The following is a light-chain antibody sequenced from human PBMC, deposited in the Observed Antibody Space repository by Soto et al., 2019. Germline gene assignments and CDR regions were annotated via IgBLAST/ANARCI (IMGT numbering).Light chain of an antibody. CDR2: KSS. CDR3: QQYNSYSPLT. CDR1: QSVSIW. J-gene: IGKJ3*01. Sequence: DIQMTQSPSTLSASEGDRVTISCRASQSVSIWLALYQQKPGRAPKLLIYKSSILESGVPSRFSGSGSGTEFTLTISSLQPDDFATYYCQQYNSYSPLTFGPGTKVDI. V-gene: IGKV1-5*03.